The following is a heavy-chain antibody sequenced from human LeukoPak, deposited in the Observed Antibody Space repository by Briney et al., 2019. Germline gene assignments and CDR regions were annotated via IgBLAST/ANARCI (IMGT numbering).Heavy chain of an antibody. J-gene: IGHJ6*02. CDR1: GGSFSGYY. V-gene: IGHV4-34*01. Sequence: SETLSLTCAVYGGSFSGYYWSWIRQPPGKGLEWIGEINHSGSTNCNPSLKSRVTISVDTSKNQFSLKLSSVTAADTAVYYCARGQDYGDYSYYYYGMDVWGQGTTVTVSS. CDR3: ARGQDYGDYSYYYYGMDV. D-gene: IGHD4-17*01. CDR2: INHSGST.